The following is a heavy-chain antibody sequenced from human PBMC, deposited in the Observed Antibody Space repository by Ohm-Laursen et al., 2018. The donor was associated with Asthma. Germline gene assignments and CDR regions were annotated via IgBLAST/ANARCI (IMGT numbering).Heavy chain of an antibody. D-gene: IGHD1-26*01. V-gene: IGHV3-33*01. CDR2: IWYDGSNK. CDR1: GFTFGSYG. CDR3: ARGSAGTHPEYFQH. J-gene: IGHJ1*01. Sequence: RSLRLSCTASGFTFGSYGMHWVRQAPGKGLEWVAIIWYDGSNKYYADSVKGRFTISRDNSKNTLYLQMNSLRAEDTAVYYCARGSAGTHPEYFQHWGQGTLVTVSS.